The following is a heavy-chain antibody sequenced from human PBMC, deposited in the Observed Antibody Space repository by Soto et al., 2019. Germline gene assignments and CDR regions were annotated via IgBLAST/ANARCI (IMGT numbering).Heavy chain of an antibody. CDR1: GFTFSRIA. CDR2: ISSDGSSK. Sequence: QVQLVESGGGVVQPGRSLTLSCAASGFTFSRIAMHWVRQAPGKGLEWVAVISSDGSSKLYADSVKARFIVTRDNPKDTLYLQMSSLRVDDTAVYYCARPTVGTFFHALDHWGQGDLVTVSS. CDR3: ARPTVGTFFHALDH. J-gene: IGHJ4*02. D-gene: IGHD4-17*01. V-gene: IGHV3-30-3*01.